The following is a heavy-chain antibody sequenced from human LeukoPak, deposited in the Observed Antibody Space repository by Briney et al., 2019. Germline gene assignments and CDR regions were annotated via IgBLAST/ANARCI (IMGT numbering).Heavy chain of an antibody. CDR1: GGTISSSSYY. CDR2: MYYSGSA. J-gene: IGHJ4*02. D-gene: IGHD6-19*01. V-gene: IGHV4-39*07. Sequence: SETLSLTCTVSGGTISSSSYYWGWIRQPPGKGLEWIGSMYYSGSAYYNSSLKSRVTISEDTSKIQFSLKLSSVTAADTAVYYCGGSGWSGGPFDNWGQGTLVTASS. CDR3: GGSGWSGGPFDN.